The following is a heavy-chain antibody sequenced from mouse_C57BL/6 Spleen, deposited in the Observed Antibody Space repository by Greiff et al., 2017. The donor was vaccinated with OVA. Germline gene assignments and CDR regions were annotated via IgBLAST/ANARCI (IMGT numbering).Heavy chain of an antibody. D-gene: IGHD2-4*01. V-gene: IGHV5-16*01. CDR1: GFTFSDYY. J-gene: IGHJ1*03. Sequence: EVKLVESEGGLVQPGSSMKLSCTASGFTFSDYYMAWVRQVPEKGLEWVANINYDGSSTYYLDSLKSRFIISRDNAKNILYLQMSSLKSEDTATYYCARDHYDYGWYFDVWGTGTTVTVSS. CDR2: INYDGSST. CDR3: ARDHYDYGWYFDV.